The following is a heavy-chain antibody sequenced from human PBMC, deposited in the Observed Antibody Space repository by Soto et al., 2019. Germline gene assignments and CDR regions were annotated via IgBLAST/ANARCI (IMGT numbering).Heavy chain of an antibody. CDR2: IWYDGSNK. CDR3: ASPGYCSSTSCARGAFDI. CDR1: GFTFSSYG. J-gene: IGHJ3*02. Sequence: PGGSLRLSCAASGFTFSSYGMHWVRQAPGKGLEWVAVIWYDGSNKYYADSVKGRFTISRDNSKNTLYLQMNSLRAEDTAVYYCASPGYCSSTSCARGAFDIWGQGTMVTVS. D-gene: IGHD2-2*01. V-gene: IGHV3-33*01.